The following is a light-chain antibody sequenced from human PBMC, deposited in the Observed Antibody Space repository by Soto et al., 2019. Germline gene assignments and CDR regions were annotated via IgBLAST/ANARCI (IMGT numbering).Light chain of an antibody. V-gene: IGKV3-20*01. CDR3: QQYGSSPQT. CDR1: QYVSVRF. CDR2: GAS. Sequence: EIVLTQSPGTMSLSPWESATRSCRASQYVSVRFLAWYQQKPGQAPRLLIYGASDRATGIPDRFTGSGSGTDFTLTINRLEPEDFAVYFCQQYGSSPQTVGQGTKVDIK. J-gene: IGKJ1*01.